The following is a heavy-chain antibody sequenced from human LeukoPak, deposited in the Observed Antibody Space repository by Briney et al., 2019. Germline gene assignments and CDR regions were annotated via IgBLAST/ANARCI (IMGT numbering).Heavy chain of an antibody. V-gene: IGHV4-59*01. CDR3: ARGNYDFWSGYYDY. D-gene: IGHD3-3*01. CDR1: GGSISSYY. CDR2: IYYSGST. Sequence: SETLSLTCTVAGGSISSYYWSWVRQPPGKGREWLGYIYYSGSTNYNPSLKSRVTISVDTSKNQFSLKLSSVTAADTAVYYCARGNYDFWSGYYDYWGQGTLVTVSS. J-gene: IGHJ4*02.